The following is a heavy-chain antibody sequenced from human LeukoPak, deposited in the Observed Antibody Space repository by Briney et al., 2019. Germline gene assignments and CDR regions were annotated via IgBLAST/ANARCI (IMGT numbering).Heavy chain of an antibody. CDR2: IYYSGST. V-gene: IGHV4-31*03. J-gene: IGHJ6*02. Sequence: SQTLSLTCTVSGGSISSGGYYWSWIRQHPGKVLEWIGCIYYSGSTYYNPSLKSRVTISVDTSKNQFSLKLSSVTAADTAVYYCARVPVLEESHYGMDVWGQGTTVTVSS. CDR3: ARVPVLEESHYGMDV. D-gene: IGHD4/OR15-4a*01. CDR1: GGSISSGGYY.